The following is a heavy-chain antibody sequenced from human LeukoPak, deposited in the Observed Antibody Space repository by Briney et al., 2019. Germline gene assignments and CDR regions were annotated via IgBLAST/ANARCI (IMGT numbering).Heavy chain of an antibody. CDR1: GGTFSSYA. D-gene: IGHD4-17*01. Sequence: SVKVSCKASGGTFSSYAISWVRQAPGQGLEWMGGIIPIFGTANYAQKFQGWVTMTRDTSISTAYMELSRLRSDDTAVYYCARGIGDYVWYFDYWGQGTLVTVSS. CDR2: IIPIFGTA. J-gene: IGHJ4*02. CDR3: ARGIGDYVWYFDY. V-gene: IGHV1-69*05.